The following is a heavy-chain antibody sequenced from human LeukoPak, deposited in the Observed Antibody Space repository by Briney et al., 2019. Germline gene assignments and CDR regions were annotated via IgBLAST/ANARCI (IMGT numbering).Heavy chain of an antibody. CDR1: GGSISSYY. D-gene: IGHD3-10*01. J-gene: IGHJ5*02. Sequence: PSETLSLTCTVSGGSISSYYWGWIRQPAGKGLEWIGRIYSSGSTDYNSSLKSRVTMSVDTSKNQFSLKLSSVTAADTAVYYCARGAYGSGSTNWFDPWGQGTLVTVSS. CDR2: IYSSGST. V-gene: IGHV4-4*07. CDR3: ARGAYGSGSTNWFDP.